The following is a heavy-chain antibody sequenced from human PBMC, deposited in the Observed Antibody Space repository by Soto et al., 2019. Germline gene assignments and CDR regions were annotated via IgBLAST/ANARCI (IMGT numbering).Heavy chain of an antibody. J-gene: IGHJ6*02. CDR1: GFTFSSYG. Sequence: LRLSCAASGFTFSSYGMHWVRQAPGKGLEWVAVIWYDGSNKYYADSVKGRFTISRDNSKNTLYLQMNSLRAEDTAVYYCARDEDYYGSGTYYNYGMDFWGQGTTVTVSS. D-gene: IGHD3-10*01. CDR2: IWYDGSNK. V-gene: IGHV3-33*01. CDR3: ARDEDYYGSGTYYNYGMDF.